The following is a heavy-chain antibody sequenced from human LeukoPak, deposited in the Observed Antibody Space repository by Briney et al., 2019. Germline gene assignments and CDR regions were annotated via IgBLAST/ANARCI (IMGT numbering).Heavy chain of an antibody. Sequence: GGSLRLSCAASGFTFSSYGMNWVRQAPGKGLEWVSAISGSGGSTYYADSVKGRFTISRDNSKNTLYLQMNSLRAEDTAVYYCAKKGRYYDSSGYYSLDYWGQGTLVTVSS. CDR2: ISGSGGST. D-gene: IGHD3-22*01. CDR3: AKKGRYYDSSGYYSLDY. V-gene: IGHV3-23*01. J-gene: IGHJ4*02. CDR1: GFTFSSYG.